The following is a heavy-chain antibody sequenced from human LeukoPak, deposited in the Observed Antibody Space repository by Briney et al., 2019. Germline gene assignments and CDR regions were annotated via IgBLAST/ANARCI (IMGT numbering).Heavy chain of an antibody. D-gene: IGHD6-19*01. CDR2: INPNSGGT. CDR3: AREWQQLVLGIAVAGPFDY. CDR1: GYTFTGYY. J-gene: IGHJ4*02. Sequence: ASVKVSCKASGYTFTGYYMHWVRQAPGQGLEWMAWINPNSGGTNYAQKFQGRVTMTRDTSISTAYMELSRLRSDDTAVYYCAREWQQLVLGIAVAGPFDYWGQGTLVTVSS. V-gene: IGHV1-2*02.